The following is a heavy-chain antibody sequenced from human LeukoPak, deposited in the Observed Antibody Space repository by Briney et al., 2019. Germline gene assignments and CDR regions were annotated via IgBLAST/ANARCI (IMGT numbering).Heavy chain of an antibody. CDR2: INHSGST. J-gene: IGHJ5*02. V-gene: IGHV4-39*07. CDR1: GGSISSSSNY. CDR3: ARDGGVAPHNWFDP. Sequence: SETLSLTCTVSGGSISSSSNYWGWIRQPPGKGLEWIGEINHSGSTNYNPSLKSRVTISVDTSKNHFSLKLSSVTAADTAVYYCARDGGVAPHNWFDPWAREPWSPSPQ. D-gene: IGHD2-8*02.